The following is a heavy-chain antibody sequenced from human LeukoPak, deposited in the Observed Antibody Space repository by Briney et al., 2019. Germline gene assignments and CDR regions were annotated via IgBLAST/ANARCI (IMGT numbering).Heavy chain of an antibody. CDR2: ISSSSSYM. CDR3: ARDDGSYFAFDI. Sequence: PGGSLRLSCAASGFTFSSYAMNWVRQAPGKGLEWVSFISSSSSYMYYADAVKGRFTIARDNAKNSLYLQMNSLRAADTAVYYCARDDGSYFAFDIWGQGTMVTVSS. J-gene: IGHJ3*02. D-gene: IGHD1-26*01. CDR1: GFTFSSYA. V-gene: IGHV3-21*01.